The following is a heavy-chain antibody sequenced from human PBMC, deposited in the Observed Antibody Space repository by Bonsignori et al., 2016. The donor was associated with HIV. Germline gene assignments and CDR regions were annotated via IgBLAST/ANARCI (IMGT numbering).Heavy chain of an antibody. J-gene: IGHJ4*02. CDR2: VNPDTGDT. Sequence: QVQLVQSGAEVGKPGASVKVSCEASGYAFTDFYIHWVRQAPGQGLEWMGWVNPDTGDTKFARRFQGRVSMTTDASVGTAFMELSWLTSDDTAVYYCATYSDSGYSAPPFDYWGQGTLVTV. V-gene: IGHV1-2*02. CDR3: ATYSDSGYSAPPFDY. D-gene: IGHD3-22*01. CDR1: GYAFTDFY.